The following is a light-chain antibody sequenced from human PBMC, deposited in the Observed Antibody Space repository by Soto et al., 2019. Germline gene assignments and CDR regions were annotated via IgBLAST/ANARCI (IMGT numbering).Light chain of an antibody. V-gene: IGKV1-5*01. CDR3: QQYKDHVWT. Sequence: DIQMTQSPSTLPASVGDRVTISCRASQTVERRLAWYQQKPGKPPKLLISYVSTLERAVPSRCSSSGSATEFTLTISGLQSDDFAAYYCQQYKDHVWTFGQGTKV. J-gene: IGKJ1*01. CDR1: QTVERR. CDR2: YVS.